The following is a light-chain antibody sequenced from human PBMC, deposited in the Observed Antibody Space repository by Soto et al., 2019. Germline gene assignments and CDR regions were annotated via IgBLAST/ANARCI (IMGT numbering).Light chain of an antibody. CDR3: ETWDSNTRV. CDR2: LEGSGSY. Sequence: QPVLTQSSSASASLGSSVKLTCTLSSGHSSYIIAWHQQQPGKAPRYLMKLEGSGSYNKGSGVPDRFSGSSSGADRYLTISNLQFEAEADYYCETWDSNTRVFGGGTNLTVL. CDR1: SGHSSYI. V-gene: IGLV4-60*02. J-gene: IGLJ3*02.